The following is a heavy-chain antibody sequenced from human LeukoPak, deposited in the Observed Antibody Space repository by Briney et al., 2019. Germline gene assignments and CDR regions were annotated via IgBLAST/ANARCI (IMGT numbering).Heavy chain of an antibody. CDR1: GGSITSSSYY. D-gene: IGHD6-13*01. CDR2: FYYSGST. V-gene: IGHV4-39*07. Sequence: SETLSLTCTVSGGSITSSSYYWGWIRQPPGKGLQWIGSFYYSGSTYYNPSLKSRVTIYVDTSKNQFSLKLRSVTAADTAVYYCARISSSNWYSERGAFDVWGQGTMVTVSS. J-gene: IGHJ3*01. CDR3: ARISSSNWYSERGAFDV.